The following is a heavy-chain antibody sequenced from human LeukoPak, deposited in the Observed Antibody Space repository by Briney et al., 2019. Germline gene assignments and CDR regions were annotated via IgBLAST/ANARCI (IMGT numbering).Heavy chain of an antibody. V-gene: IGHV4-39*01. J-gene: IGHJ6*03. CDR3: ARQASDYFYYYMDV. CDR2: IYYSGTT. Sequence: PSETLSLTCTVSGGSISTSNYYLCWIRQPPGKGLEWIGTIYYSGTTYYNPSLESRVTISEDTSKNQFSLMLRSVTAADTAVYFCARQASDYFYYYMDVWGKGTTVTVSS. CDR1: GGSISTSNYY.